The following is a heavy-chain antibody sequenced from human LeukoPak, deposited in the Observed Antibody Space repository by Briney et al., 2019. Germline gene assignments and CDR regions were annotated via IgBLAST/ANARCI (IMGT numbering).Heavy chain of an antibody. CDR1: GFTFSSCA. V-gene: IGHV3-23*01. D-gene: IGHD3-22*01. CDR2: ISGSGGST. J-gene: IGHJ3*02. CDR3: AKEYYYDSSGYYYVLFAFDI. Sequence: GGSLRLSCAASGFTFSSCAMSWVRQAPGKGLEWVSAISGSGGSTYYADSVEGRFTISRDNSKNTLYLQMNSLRAEGTAVYYCAKEYYYDSSGYYYVLFAFDIWGQGTMVTVSS.